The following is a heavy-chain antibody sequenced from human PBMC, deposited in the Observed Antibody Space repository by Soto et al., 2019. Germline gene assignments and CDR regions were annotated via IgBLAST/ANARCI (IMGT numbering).Heavy chain of an antibody. CDR3: ATLTVTLPKWFDP. V-gene: IGHV3-7*01. Sequence: EVHLVESGGGLVQPGGSLRLSCAASGFMFSSYWMHWVRQAPGKGLEWVANIKFDGSEQYYVDSVKGRFTISRDNAKSSVYLQMNSLRAEDTAVYYCATLTVTLPKWFDPWGQGTLVTVSS. CDR1: GFMFSSYW. J-gene: IGHJ5*02. D-gene: IGHD4-17*01. CDR2: IKFDGSEQ.